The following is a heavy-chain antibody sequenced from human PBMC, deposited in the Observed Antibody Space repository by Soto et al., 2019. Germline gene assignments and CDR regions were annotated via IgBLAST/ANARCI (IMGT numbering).Heavy chain of an antibody. J-gene: IGHJ3*02. Sequence: QVQLVESGGGVVQPGRSLRLSCAASGFTFSSYGMHWVRQAPGKGLEWVAVIWYDGSNKYYADSVKGRFTISRDNSKNTLYLQMNSLRAEDTAVYYCARISDIVVVPAAMMAGINDAFDIWGQGTMVTVSS. D-gene: IGHD2-2*01. CDR2: IWYDGSNK. V-gene: IGHV3-33*01. CDR1: GFTFSSYG. CDR3: ARISDIVVVPAAMMAGINDAFDI.